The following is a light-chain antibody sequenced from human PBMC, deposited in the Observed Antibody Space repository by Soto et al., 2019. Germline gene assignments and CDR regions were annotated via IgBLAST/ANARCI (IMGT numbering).Light chain of an antibody. Sequence: EIVMTQSPATLSVSPGERATLSCRASQSVSSNLAWYQQKAGQAPRLLIYGASTRATGIPVRFSGSGSGTEFTLTISSLQSEDFAVYYCQQYDNCPPYTFGQGTKLEIK. CDR3: QQYDNCPPYT. CDR2: GAS. V-gene: IGKV3-15*01. J-gene: IGKJ2*01. CDR1: QSVSSN.